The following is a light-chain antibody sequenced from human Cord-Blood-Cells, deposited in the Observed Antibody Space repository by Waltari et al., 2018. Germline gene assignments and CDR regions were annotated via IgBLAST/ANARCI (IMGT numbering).Light chain of an antibody. CDR1: QSVSSSY. J-gene: IGKJ1*01. Sequence: IVLTQTPGTLSLTPVESATLSCRASQSVSSSYLAWYQQKPGQAPRLLIYGASSRATGIPDRFSCIGSGTDFTLTISRLEPEDFAVYYCQQYGSSPRTFGQGTKVEIK. CDR2: GAS. V-gene: IGKV3-20*01. CDR3: QQYGSSPRT.